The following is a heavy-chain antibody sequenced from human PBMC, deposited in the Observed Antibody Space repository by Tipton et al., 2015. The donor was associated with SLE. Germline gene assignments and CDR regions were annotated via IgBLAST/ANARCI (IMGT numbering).Heavy chain of an antibody. V-gene: IGHV4-59*07. CDR1: GGSITSYY. D-gene: IGHD2-2*01. CDR2: INHSGST. CDR3: ASMIVVIPVEARRDGMDV. Sequence: TLSLTCTVSGGSITSYYWSWIRQPPGKGLEWIGEINHSGSTNYNPSLKSRVTISLDTSKSQFSLKLRSVTAADTAVYYCASMIVVIPVEARRDGMDVWGQGTTVTVSS. J-gene: IGHJ6*02.